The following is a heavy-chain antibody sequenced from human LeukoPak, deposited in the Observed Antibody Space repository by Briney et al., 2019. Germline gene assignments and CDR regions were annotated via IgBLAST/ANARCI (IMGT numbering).Heavy chain of an antibody. V-gene: IGHV1-69*06. CDR1: RGTFRSYA. J-gene: IGHJ6*04. CDR3: AIPYYYQSVYYYYYGMDV. CDR2: QIPIFGTA. D-gene: IGHD2-2*01. Sequence: GASVKVSCKDSRGTFRSYAICWVRQAPGQGLEWMGGQIPIFGTANYAQKFQGRVTITADKSTSTAYMELSSLRSEDTAVYYCAIPYYYQSVYYYYYGMDVWGKGTTVTVSS.